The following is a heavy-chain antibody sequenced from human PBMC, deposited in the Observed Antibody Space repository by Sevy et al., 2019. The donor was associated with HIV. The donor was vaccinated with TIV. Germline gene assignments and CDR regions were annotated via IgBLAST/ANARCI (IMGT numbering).Heavy chain of an antibody. V-gene: IGHV5-51*01. CDR1: GYIFKNYW. CDR2: FYPGNSDV. Sequence: GESLKISCKGSGYIFKNYWIGWVRQVPGKGLEWMGIFYPGNSDVRYSPSFQGHVTISADKSISAASLQWRSLKASDTAMYFCARGPYYYDSSGYSDAFDIWGQGTMVTVSS. J-gene: IGHJ3*02. CDR3: ARGPYYYDSSGYSDAFDI. D-gene: IGHD3-22*01.